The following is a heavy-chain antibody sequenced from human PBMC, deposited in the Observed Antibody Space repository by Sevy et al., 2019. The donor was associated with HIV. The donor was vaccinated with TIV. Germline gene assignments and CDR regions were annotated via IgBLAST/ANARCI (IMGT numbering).Heavy chain of an antibody. D-gene: IGHD3-16*01. CDR2: IIPIFCSA. J-gene: IGHJ5*02. CDR1: GGTFSSYG. V-gene: IGHV1-69*13. CDR3: ARGGGLSPHHWLDP. Sequence: ASVKVSCKASGGTFSSYGITWVRQAPGQGLEWMGEIIPIFCSANYGQTFQGRVTMTADQSTSTAYMELSSLRSDDTAVYSCARGGGLSPHHWLDPWGQGTLVTVSS.